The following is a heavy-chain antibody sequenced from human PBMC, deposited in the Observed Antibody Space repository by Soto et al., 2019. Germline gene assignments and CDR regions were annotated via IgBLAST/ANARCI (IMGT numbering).Heavy chain of an antibody. V-gene: IGHV3-33*06. Sequence: GGSLRLSCAASGFTFSSYGMHWVRQAPGKGLEWVAVIWYDGSNKYYADSVKGRFTISRDNSKNTLYLQMNSLRAEDTAVYYCAKDGGSGQGFDPWGQGTLVTVSS. CDR3: AKDGGSGQGFDP. D-gene: IGHD2-15*01. CDR2: IWYDGSNK. J-gene: IGHJ5*02. CDR1: GFTFSSYG.